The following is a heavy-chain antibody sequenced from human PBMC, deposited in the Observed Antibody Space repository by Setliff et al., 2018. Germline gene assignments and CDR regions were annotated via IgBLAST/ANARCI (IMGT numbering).Heavy chain of an antibody. CDR2: LDGDRSHV. CDR3: FGAGTCSY. Sequence: GGSLRLSCAASGFTFSQYNMNWVRQAPGKRLEWVASLDGDRSHVYYADSVKGRFTISRDNAKNPLSLQMNSLRTEDTAVYYCFGAGTCSYWGQGTQVTVSS. V-gene: IGHV3-21*01. J-gene: IGHJ4*02. CDR1: GFTFSQYN. D-gene: IGHD3-10*01.